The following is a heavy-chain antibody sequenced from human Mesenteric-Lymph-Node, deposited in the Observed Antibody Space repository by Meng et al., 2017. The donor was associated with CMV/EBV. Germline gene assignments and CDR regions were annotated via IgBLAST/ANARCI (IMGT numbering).Heavy chain of an antibody. CDR1: GFTFSDCD. CDR2: IGTAGDT. Sequence: GGSLRLSCAASGFTFSDCDMHWVRQGTGKGLEWISSIGTAGDTYYAGSVQGRFTISRENAKNSLYLQMNSLRAEDTAVYYCARWRLGITIFGVVIYYGMDVWGQGTTVTVSS. D-gene: IGHD3-3*01. CDR3: ARWRLGITIFGVVIYYGMDV. J-gene: IGHJ6*02. V-gene: IGHV3-13*01.